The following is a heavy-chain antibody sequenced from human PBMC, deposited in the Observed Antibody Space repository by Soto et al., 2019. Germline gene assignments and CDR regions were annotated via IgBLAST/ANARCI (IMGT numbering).Heavy chain of an antibody. CDR1: GGTFSSYT. Sequence: SVKVSCKASGGTFSSYTTSWVRQAPGQGLEWMGRIIPILGIANYAQKFQGRVTITGDTSTSTAYMELSSLRSEDTAVYYCAVAGYSSSWYRDYYGMDVWGQGTTVTVSS. CDR2: IIPILGIA. V-gene: IGHV1-69*02. CDR3: AVAGYSSSWYRDYYGMDV. D-gene: IGHD6-13*01. J-gene: IGHJ6*02.